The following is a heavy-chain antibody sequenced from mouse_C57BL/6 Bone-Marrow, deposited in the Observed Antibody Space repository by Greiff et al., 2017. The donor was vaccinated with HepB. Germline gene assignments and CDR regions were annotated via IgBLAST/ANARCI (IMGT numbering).Heavy chain of an antibody. Sequence: QVQLQQSGAELVRPGTSVKMSCKASGYTFTNYWIGWAKQRPGHGLEWIGDIYPGGGYTNYNEKFKGKATLTADKSSSTAYMQFSSLTSEDSAIYYCARWSTIPPWYFDVWGTGTTVTVSS. CDR2: IYPGGGYT. J-gene: IGHJ1*03. D-gene: IGHD2-1*01. CDR3: ARWSTIPPWYFDV. CDR1: GYTFTNYW. V-gene: IGHV1-63*01.